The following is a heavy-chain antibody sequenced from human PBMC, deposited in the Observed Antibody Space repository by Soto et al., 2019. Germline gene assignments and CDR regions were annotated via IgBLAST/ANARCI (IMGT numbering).Heavy chain of an antibody. V-gene: IGHV3-48*03. CDR3: ATSYSGNYYGLGKYIQH. J-gene: IGHJ1*01. Sequence: GGSLRLSCTVSAFNFRNFDMTWVRQAPGKGLEWVSYISDSGSTRYYSDSVKGRFTVSRDNAKNSLYLHMNTPRVEDTAVYYCATSYSGNYYGLGKYIQHWGQGTLVTVSS. CDR2: ISDSGSTR. CDR1: AFNFRNFD. D-gene: IGHD1-26*01.